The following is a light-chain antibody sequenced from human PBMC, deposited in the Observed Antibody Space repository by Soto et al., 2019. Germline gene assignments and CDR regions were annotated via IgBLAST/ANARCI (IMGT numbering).Light chain of an antibody. Sequence: EIVMTQSPATLSVSPGERATLSCRASQSVSSNLAWYQQKPGQAPRLLIYGASTRATGIPARFSGSGSGTEFNPTISRLKSEDFEVYYCQQYNKWPLTFGQGTKV. J-gene: IGKJ1*01. CDR3: QQYNKWPLT. V-gene: IGKV3-15*01. CDR1: QSVSSN. CDR2: GAS.